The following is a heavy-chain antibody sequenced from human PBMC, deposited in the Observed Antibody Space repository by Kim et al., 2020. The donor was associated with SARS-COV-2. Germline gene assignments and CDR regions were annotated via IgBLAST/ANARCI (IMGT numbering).Heavy chain of an antibody. CDR3: AKGKGYYDILTGYWGFDY. D-gene: IGHD3-9*01. CDR2: ISGNGGST. CDR1: RFTFSTYA. Sequence: GGSLRLSCAASRFTFSTYAMSWVRQAPGEGLEWVSAISGNGGSTYYADSVKGRFTISRDNSKNTLYLQMNSLGAEDTAVYYCAKGKGYYDILTGYWGFDYWGQGTLVTVSS. J-gene: IGHJ4*02. V-gene: IGHV3-23*01.